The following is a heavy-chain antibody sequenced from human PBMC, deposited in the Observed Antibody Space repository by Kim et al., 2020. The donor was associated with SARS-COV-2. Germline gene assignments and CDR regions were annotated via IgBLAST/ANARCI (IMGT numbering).Heavy chain of an antibody. CDR3: TTDPDYYDSSGYYAFDY. J-gene: IGHJ4*02. CDR1: GFTFSNAW. Sequence: GGSLRLSCAASGFTFSNAWMSWVRQAPGKGLEWVGRIKSKTDGGTTDYAAPVKGRFTISRDDSKNTLYLQMNSLKTEDTAVYYCTTDPDYYDSSGYYAFDYWGQGTLVTVSS. D-gene: IGHD3-22*01. CDR2: IKSKTDGGTT. V-gene: IGHV3-15*01.